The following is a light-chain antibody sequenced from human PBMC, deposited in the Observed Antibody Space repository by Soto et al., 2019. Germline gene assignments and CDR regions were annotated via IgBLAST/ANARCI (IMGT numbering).Light chain of an antibody. V-gene: IGKV3-15*01. Sequence: EIVLTQSPGTLSLSPGERATLSCRASQTINNNLAWYQQKPGQAPRLLIYGASRRATGVPARFSGSGSGTEFTLTISSLQPDDFATYYCQQYNSYSFGQGTKVDIK. CDR1: QTINNN. CDR3: QQYNSYS. J-gene: IGKJ1*01. CDR2: GAS.